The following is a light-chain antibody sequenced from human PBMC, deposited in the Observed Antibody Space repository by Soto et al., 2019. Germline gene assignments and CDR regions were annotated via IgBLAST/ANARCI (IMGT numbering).Light chain of an antibody. J-gene: IGKJ5*01. CDR1: RDIRNV. Sequence: AIQLTQSPSSLSASVGDRVTSSCRASRDIRNVLAWYQHAPGKDPKLLIYGASILHSGVPSRFSDSGSGTDFTLTISSLLPEDFATYYSLQDFNSPITIGQGTWLEIK. V-gene: IGKV1-6*01. CDR2: GAS. CDR3: LQDFNSPIT.